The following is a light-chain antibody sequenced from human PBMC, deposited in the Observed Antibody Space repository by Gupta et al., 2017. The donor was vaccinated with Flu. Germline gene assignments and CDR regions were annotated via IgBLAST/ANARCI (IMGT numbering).Light chain of an antibody. CDR2: LVS. J-gene: IGKJ1*01. CDR3: MQGAHWPWA. Sequence: DVVMTQSPLSLPVALGQPAPISCRSSQSLVYSDGNTVLHWFQQRPGQSPRRLIYLVSHRDPGVPDRFSGSGSGTDFTLKISRVEAEDVGVYFCMQGAHWPWAFGQGTKVEIK. CDR1: QSLVYSDGNTV. V-gene: IGKV2-30*01.